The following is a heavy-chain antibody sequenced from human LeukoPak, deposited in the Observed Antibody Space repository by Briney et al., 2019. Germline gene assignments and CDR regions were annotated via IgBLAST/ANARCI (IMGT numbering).Heavy chain of an antibody. Sequence: ASVKVSCKASGYTFTSYDINWVRQATGQGLEWMGWMNPNSGNTGYAQKFQGRVTMTRNTSISTTYMELSSLRSEDTAVYYCAISGFGDILTGYYTDYWGQGTLVTVSS. J-gene: IGHJ4*02. CDR1: GYTFTSYD. CDR2: MNPNSGNT. D-gene: IGHD3-9*01. V-gene: IGHV1-8*01. CDR3: AISGFGDILTGYYTDY.